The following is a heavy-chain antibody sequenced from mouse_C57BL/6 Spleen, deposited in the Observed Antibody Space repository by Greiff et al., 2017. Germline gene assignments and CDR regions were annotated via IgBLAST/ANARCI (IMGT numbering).Heavy chain of an antibody. J-gene: IGHJ3*01. CDR1: GYAFSSSW. CDR3: AREGGITTSG. Sequence: QVQLKESGPELVKPGASVKISCKASGYAFSSSWMNWVKQRPGKGLEWIGRIYPGDGDTNYNGKFKGKATLTADKSSSTAYMQLSSLTSEDSAVYFCAREGGITTSGWGQGTLVTVSA. CDR2: IYPGDGDT. V-gene: IGHV1-82*01. D-gene: IGHD1-2*01.